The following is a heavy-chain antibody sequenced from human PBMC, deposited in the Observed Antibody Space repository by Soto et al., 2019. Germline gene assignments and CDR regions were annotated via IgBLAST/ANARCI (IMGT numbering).Heavy chain of an antibody. J-gene: IGHJ4*02. V-gene: IGHV3-48*01. CDR1: GFTFSTYS. Sequence: EVQLVESGGGLVPPGGSLRLSCAASGFTFSTYSMNWVRQAPGKGLEWVSFISSTGETTYYADSVKGRLTISRDNAKKSPVPPTNRLTTEDTALYYCARDGRLPDYWGQGTLVTVSS. D-gene: IGHD2-21*02. CDR2: ISSTGETT. CDR3: ARDGRLPDY.